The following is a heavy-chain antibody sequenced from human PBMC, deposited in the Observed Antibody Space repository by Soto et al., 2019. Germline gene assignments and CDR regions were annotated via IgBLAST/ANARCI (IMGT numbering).Heavy chain of an antibody. V-gene: IGHV3-30*04. CDR1: GFTFSSYA. CDR2: ISYDGSNK. J-gene: IGHJ4*02. D-gene: IGHD3-3*01. CDR3: ARDGPKRLRFLEWLFDY. Sequence: GSLRLSCAASGFTFSSYAMHWVRQAPGKGLEWVAVISYDGSNKYYADSVKGRFTISRDNSKNTLYLQMNSLRAEDTAVYYCARDGPKRLRFLEWLFDYWGQGTLVTVSS.